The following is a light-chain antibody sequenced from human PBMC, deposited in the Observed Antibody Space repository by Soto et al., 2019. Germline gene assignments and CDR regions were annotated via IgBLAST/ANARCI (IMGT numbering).Light chain of an antibody. CDR3: HHSGSSPWI. CDR1: QSVSSRS. CDR2: AAS. Sequence: EIVLTQSPGTMSLSPGERATLSCRASQSVSSRSLAWFQQKPGQAPRLLIYAASSRATGIPDRFSGSGFGTDFTLSISGMEPEDCAVYYCHHSGSSPWIFGQGTKVEIK. V-gene: IGKV3-20*01. J-gene: IGKJ1*01.